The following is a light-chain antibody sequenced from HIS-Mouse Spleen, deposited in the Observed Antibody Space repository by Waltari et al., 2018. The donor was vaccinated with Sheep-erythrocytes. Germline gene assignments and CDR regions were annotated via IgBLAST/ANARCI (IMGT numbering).Light chain of an antibody. V-gene: IGKV3-20*01. Sequence: EIVLTQSPGTLSLSPGERATLSCRASQRVSSSYLAWYQQKPGATPRLLIYGASSRATGIPDRVSGSGSGTDFTFTISRLEPEDFAVYYCQQYGSSPPLTFGGGTKVEIK. CDR3: QQYGSSPPLT. J-gene: IGKJ4*01. CDR1: QRVSSSY. CDR2: GAS.